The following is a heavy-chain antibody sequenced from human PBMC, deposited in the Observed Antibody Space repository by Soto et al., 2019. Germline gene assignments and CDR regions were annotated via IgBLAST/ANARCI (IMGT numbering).Heavy chain of an antibody. CDR3: AGGLYHYGSGSYYSNYYYYGMDV. Sequence: QVQLVQSGAEVKKPGASVKVSCKASGYTFTSYGISWVRQAPGQGLEWMGWISAYNGNTNYAQKLQGRVTMTTDTSTSTGNMELRSLRSDDTAVYYCAGGLYHYGSGSYYSNYYYYGMDVWGQGTTVTVSS. CDR2: ISAYNGNT. CDR1: GYTFTSYG. D-gene: IGHD3-10*01. J-gene: IGHJ6*02. V-gene: IGHV1-18*01.